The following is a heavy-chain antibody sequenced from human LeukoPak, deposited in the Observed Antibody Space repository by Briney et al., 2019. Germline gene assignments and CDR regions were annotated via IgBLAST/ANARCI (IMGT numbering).Heavy chain of an antibody. Sequence: SETLSLTCAVYGGSFSDYDWSWIRQPPGKGLEWIGEINHSGSTNYNPSLKSRVTISVDTSKNQFSLKLISVTAADTALYYCAYSSGYQQHWGQGTLVTVSS. J-gene: IGHJ1*01. D-gene: IGHD3-22*01. CDR1: GGSFSDYD. CDR3: AYSSGYQQH. V-gene: IGHV4-34*01. CDR2: INHSGST.